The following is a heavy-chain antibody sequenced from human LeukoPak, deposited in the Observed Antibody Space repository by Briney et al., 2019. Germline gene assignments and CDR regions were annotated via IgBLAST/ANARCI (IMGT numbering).Heavy chain of an antibody. CDR1: GGSISSYY. CDR2: ILTSGST. Sequence: PSGALSLTCTVSGGSISSYYWSWIRQPAGKGLEWIGRILTSGSTNYNPSLKSRVTMSVDTSKNQFSLKLSSVTAADTAVYYCARDAGIAAAGTSPEYFQHWGQGTLVTVSS. D-gene: IGHD6-13*01. CDR3: ARDAGIAAAGTSPEYFQH. J-gene: IGHJ1*01. V-gene: IGHV4-4*07.